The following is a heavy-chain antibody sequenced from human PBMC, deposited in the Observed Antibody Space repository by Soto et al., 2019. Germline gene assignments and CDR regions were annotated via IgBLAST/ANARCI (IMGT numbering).Heavy chain of an antibody. CDR1: GFSFISYY. D-gene: IGHD2-15*01. J-gene: IGHJ4*02. CDR2: ISQDGGDR. CDR3: GRGARGGAGGAF. V-gene: IGHV3-7*03. Sequence: GGSLRLSCAASGFSFISYYMTWARHVPGRGLEWLAKISQDGGDRAYVDSVRGRFTISRDNAKKSVYLQMDRLRVEDTAVYFCGRGARGGAGGAFWGQGTLVTVSS.